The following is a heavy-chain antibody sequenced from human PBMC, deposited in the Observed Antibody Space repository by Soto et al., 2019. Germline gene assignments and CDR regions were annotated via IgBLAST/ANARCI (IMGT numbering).Heavy chain of an antibody. CDR2: VSPPFRTS. Sequence: QVQLVQSGAEVKKPGSSVKVSCKTSGVSFNNNGIGWVRQAPGHGLEWMGGVSPPFRTSNYARKFQGRISITADASTGTVNMALSSLTSEHTAQYYCARVLYYGSGSYSPYGMDVWGQGTTVTVSS. V-gene: IGHV1-69*01. D-gene: IGHD3-10*01. CDR3: ARVLYYGSGSYSPYGMDV. CDR1: GVSFNNNG. J-gene: IGHJ6*02.